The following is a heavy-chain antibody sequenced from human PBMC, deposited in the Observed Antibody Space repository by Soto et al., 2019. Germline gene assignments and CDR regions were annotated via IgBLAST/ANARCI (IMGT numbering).Heavy chain of an antibody. CDR2: IYPGDSDT. D-gene: IGHD6-19*01. J-gene: IGHJ6*02. V-gene: IGHV5-51*01. CDR3: ASAAVAAADYYYGMDV. Sequence: GESLKISCKGSGYSFTSYWIGWVRQMPGKGLEWMGIIYPGDSDTRYSPSLQGQVTISADKSISTAYLQWSSLKASDTAMYYCASAAVAAADYYYGMDVWGQGTTVTVSS. CDR1: GYSFTSYW.